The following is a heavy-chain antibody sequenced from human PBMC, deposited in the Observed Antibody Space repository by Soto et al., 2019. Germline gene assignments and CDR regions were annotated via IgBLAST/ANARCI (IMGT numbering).Heavy chain of an antibody. CDR1: GFTFSSYG. D-gene: IGHD3-16*01. V-gene: IGHV3-30*18. Sequence: QVQLVESGGGVVQPGRSLRLSCAASGFTFSSYGMHWVRQAPGKGLEWVAVISYDGSNKYYADSVKGRFTISRDNSKNTLYLQMNSLRAEDTAVYYCAKDAYPGWGQGTLVTVSS. CDR2: ISYDGSNK. CDR3: AKDAYPG. J-gene: IGHJ4*02.